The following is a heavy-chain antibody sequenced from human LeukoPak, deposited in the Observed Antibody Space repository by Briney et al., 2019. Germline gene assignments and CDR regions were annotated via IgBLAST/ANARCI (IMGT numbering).Heavy chain of an antibody. CDR2: IYYSGST. CDR3: ASIHHITH. CDR1: GGSISSSSYY. V-gene: IGHV4-39*01. Sequence: SETLSLTCTVSGGSISSSSYYWGWIRQPPGKGLEWIGSIYYSGSTYYNPSLKSRVTISVDTSKNQFSLKLSSVAAADTAVYYCASIHHITHWGQGTLVTVSS. J-gene: IGHJ4*02. D-gene: IGHD3-10*01.